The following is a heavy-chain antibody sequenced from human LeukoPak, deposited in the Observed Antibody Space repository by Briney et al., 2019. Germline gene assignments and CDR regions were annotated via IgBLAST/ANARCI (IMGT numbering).Heavy chain of an antibody. J-gene: IGHJ4*02. CDR3: VRSHGGY. CDR1: GGSISGYY. Sequence: SETLSLSCTVSGGSISGYYWNWIRQPPGKGLEWIRHIYNSGSTNYNPSLKSRVTISVDTSRKQFSLSLSSVTAADTAVYYCVRSHGGYWGQGTLVTVSS. CDR2: IYNSGST. V-gene: IGHV4-59*01.